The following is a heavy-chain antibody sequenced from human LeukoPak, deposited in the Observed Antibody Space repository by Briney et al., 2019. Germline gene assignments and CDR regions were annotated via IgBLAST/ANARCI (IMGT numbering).Heavy chain of an antibody. Sequence: PSETLSLTCTVSGGSISSSSYYWGWIRQPPGKGLEWIGSIYYSGSTYYNPSLKSRVTISVDTSKNQFSLKLSSVTAADTAVYYCARGYGSGSYPPDYWGQGTLVTVSS. J-gene: IGHJ4*02. CDR2: IYYSGST. CDR3: ARGYGSGSYPPDY. CDR1: GGSISSSSYY. V-gene: IGHV4-39*07. D-gene: IGHD3-10*01.